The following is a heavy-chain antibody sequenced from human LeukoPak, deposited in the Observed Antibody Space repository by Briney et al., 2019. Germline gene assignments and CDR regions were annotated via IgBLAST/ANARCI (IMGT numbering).Heavy chain of an antibody. CDR1: GGTFSSYA. J-gene: IGHJ5*02. Sequence: KPGSSVKVSCKASGGTFSSYAISWVRQAPGQGLEWMGRIIPILGTANYAQKFQGRVTITTDESTSTAYMELSSLRSEDTAVYYCARVIRDPNWFDPWGQGTLVTVSS. CDR3: ARVIRDPNWFDP. D-gene: IGHD2-21*02. CDR2: IIPILGTA. V-gene: IGHV1-69*11.